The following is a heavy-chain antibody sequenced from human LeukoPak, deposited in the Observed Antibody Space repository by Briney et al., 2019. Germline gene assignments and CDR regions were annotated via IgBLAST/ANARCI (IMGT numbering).Heavy chain of an antibody. CDR2: IYYSGST. CDR1: GGSISSYY. J-gene: IGHJ4*02. CDR3: ARVRYFDIIDY. V-gene: IGHV4-59*01. D-gene: IGHD3-9*01. Sequence: SETLSLTCTVSGGSISSYYWSWIRQPPGKGLEWIGYIYYSGSTNYNPSLKSRVTISVDTSKNQFSLKLSSATAADTAVYYSARVRYFDIIDYWGQGTLVTVSS.